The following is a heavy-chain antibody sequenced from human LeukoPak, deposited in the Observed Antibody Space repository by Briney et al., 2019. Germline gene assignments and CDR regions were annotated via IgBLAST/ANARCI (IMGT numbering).Heavy chain of an antibody. V-gene: IGHV3-53*04. CDR2: IYSGGST. J-gene: IGHJ4*02. CDR1: GSTASSNY. D-gene: IGHD5-18*01. Sequence: GGSLRLSCAASGSTASSNYMSWVRQAPGKGLEWVSLIYSGGSTYYADSVKGRFTISRHNSKNTLYLQMNSLRAEDTAVYYCASSDTAMASDYWGQGTLVTVSS. CDR3: ASSDTAMASDY.